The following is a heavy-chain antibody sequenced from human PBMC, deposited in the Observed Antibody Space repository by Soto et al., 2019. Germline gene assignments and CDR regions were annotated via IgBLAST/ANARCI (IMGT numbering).Heavy chain of an antibody. CDR1: GFSLRDSLVG. V-gene: IGHV2-5*02. CDR3: VHRGDYRDSSGFYHPHFDY. Sequence: VSGPTLVNPTPTLTLTCTFSGFSLRDSLVGVGWVRQPTGMGLEWLALIYWDDDTRYSPSLKNRLTFTEHYSRNQVVLTLTNVDPADTGTYFCVHRGDYRDSSGFYHPHFDYWGQGTLVTVSS. CDR2: IYWDDDT. J-gene: IGHJ4*02. D-gene: IGHD3-22*01.